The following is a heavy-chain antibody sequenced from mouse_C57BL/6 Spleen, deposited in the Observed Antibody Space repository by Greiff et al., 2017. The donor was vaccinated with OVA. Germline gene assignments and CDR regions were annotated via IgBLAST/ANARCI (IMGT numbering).Heavy chain of an antibody. D-gene: IGHD1-1*01. J-gene: IGHJ4*01. CDR1: GFTFSSYA. V-gene: IGHV5-4*01. Sequence: EVKLEESGGGLVKPGGSLKLSCAASGFTFSSYAMSWVRQTPEKRLEWVATISDGGSYTYYPDNVKGRFTISRDNAKNNLYLQMSHLKSEDTAMYYCARDGGNGAMDYWGQGTSVTVSS. CDR2: ISDGGSYT. CDR3: ARDGGNGAMDY.